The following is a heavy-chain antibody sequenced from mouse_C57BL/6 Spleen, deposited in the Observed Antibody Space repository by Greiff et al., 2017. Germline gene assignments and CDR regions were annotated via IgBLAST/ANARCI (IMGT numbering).Heavy chain of an antibody. Sequence: QVQLQQSGPGLVQPSQSLSITCTVSGFSLTSYGVHWVRQSPGKGLEWLGVIWSGGSTDYNAAVISRLSISKDNSKSQVFFKMNSLQADDTAIYYCARKAFHGYFDVWGTGTTVTVSS. CDR2: IWSGGST. J-gene: IGHJ1*03. CDR1: GFSLTSYG. V-gene: IGHV2-2*01. CDR3: ARKAFHGYFDV.